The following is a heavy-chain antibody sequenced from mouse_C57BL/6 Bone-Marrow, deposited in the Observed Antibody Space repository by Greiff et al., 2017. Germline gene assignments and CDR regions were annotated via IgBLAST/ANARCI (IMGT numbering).Heavy chain of an antibody. V-gene: IGHV2-2*02. CDR1: GFSLTSYG. CDR3: AREGYGSSSVAY. Sequence: VQLQQSGPGLVQPSQSLSITCTVSGFSLTSYGVHWVRQSPGKGLEWLGVIWGGGSTDYNAAFISRLSISKDNSKSQVFFKMNSLQANDTAIYYCAREGYGSSSVAYWGQGTLVTVSA. J-gene: IGHJ3*01. CDR2: IWGGGST. D-gene: IGHD1-1*01.